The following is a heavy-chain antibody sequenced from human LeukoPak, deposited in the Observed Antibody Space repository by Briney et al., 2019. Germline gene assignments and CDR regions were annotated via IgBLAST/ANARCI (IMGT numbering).Heavy chain of an antibody. J-gene: IGHJ4*02. V-gene: IGHV4-30-4*07. CDR2: IYYSGST. D-gene: IGHD3-10*01. CDR1: GGSISSGGYS. Sequence: PSQTLSLTCAVSGGSISSGGYSWSWIRQPPGKGLEWIGYIYYSGSTNYNPSLKSRVTISVDASKNQFSLKLSSVTAADTAVYYCARRSGSYYYFDYWGQGTLVTVSS. CDR3: ARRSGSYYYFDY.